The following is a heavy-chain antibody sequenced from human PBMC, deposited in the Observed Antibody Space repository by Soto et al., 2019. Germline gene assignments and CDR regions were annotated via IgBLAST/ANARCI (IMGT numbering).Heavy chain of an antibody. V-gene: IGHV3-23*04. J-gene: IGHJ4*02. Sequence: EVHLVESGGGLVHPGESLRLSCGASGFTFSNCVMTWVRQAPGKGLEWVSCITASGTGTYYADSVRGRFTISRDNSMNTMSLQMNNLRAEGTGVYYCANGIIKGRWYAEDWGQGTLVTVSS. CDR3: ANGIIKGRWYAED. D-gene: IGHD6-13*01. CDR1: GFTFSNCV. CDR2: ITASGTGT.